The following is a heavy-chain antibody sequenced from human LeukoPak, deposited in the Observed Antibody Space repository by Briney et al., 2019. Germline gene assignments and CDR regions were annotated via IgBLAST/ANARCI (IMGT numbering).Heavy chain of an antibody. CDR3: ARSDYHNSGSHTVFDAFDI. CDR1: GGSISSSSW. CDR2: IYHSGST. D-gene: IGHD3-10*01. J-gene: IGHJ3*02. V-gene: IGHV4-4*02. Sequence: PSGTLSLTCAVSGGSISSSSWWSWVRQPPGKGLEWIGEIYHSGSTNYNPSLKSRVTISVDKSKNQFSLKLSFVTAADTAMYYCARSDYHNSGSHTVFDAFDIWGQGTRVTVSS.